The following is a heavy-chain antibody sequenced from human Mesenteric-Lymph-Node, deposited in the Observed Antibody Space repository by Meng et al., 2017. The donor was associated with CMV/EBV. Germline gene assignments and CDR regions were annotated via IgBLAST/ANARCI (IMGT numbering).Heavy chain of an antibody. CDR1: GGSVSSGGYY. CDR2: IFYSGST. CDR3: ARDGLDYYDSTAYYYGYFDY. D-gene: IGHD3-22*01. Sequence: SETLSLTCTVSGGSVSSGGYYWSWIRQPPGKGLEWIVYIFYSGSTNYNPSLKSRVTMSVYTSTNQFSLKLSSVTAADTAIYYCARDGLDYYDSTAYYYGYFDYWGQGTLVTVSS. V-gene: IGHV4-61*08. J-gene: IGHJ4*02.